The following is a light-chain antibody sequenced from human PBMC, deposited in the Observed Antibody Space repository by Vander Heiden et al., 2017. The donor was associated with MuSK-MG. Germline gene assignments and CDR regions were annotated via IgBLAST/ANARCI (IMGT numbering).Light chain of an antibody. Sequence: VVLTQSPRALSSSTGGTATLSGLASQHVGDCLAWYKQKPGQAPRLLISGASKRAPEIPGRFSGSGSGTDFTLTIRNLESEDFALYFCQQCYTRPHSFGGGTNLDSK. CDR1: QHVGDC. CDR2: GAS. J-gene: IGKJ4*01. CDR3: QQCYTRPHS. V-gene: IGKV3-11*01.